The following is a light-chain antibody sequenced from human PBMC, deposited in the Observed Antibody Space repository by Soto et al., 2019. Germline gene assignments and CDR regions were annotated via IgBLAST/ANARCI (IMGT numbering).Light chain of an antibody. CDR3: QQYHSFPRT. J-gene: IGKJ1*01. CDR1: QSIRTW. CDR2: DAS. V-gene: IGKV1-5*01. Sequence: DIQMTQSPSTLSASVGDRVTITCRASQSIRTWLAWYQHKPGKAPKFLIYDASTVESGVPSRFSGSGSGTEFTLTISDLQPDDFATYYCQQYHSFPRTFGLGTKVDIK.